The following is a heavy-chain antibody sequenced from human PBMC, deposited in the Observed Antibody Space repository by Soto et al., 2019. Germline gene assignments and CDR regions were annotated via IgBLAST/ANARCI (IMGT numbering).Heavy chain of an antibody. D-gene: IGHD6-6*01. CDR2: IIPIFGTA. Sequence: SVKVSCKASGGTFSSYAISWVRQAPGQGLEWMGGIIPIFGTANYAQKFQGRVTITADESTSTAYMELSSLRSEDTAVYYCARVAEYSSSPVDYYYGMDVWGKGTTFTVSS. CDR3: ARVAEYSSSPVDYYYGMDV. CDR1: GGTFSSYA. V-gene: IGHV1-69*13. J-gene: IGHJ6*04.